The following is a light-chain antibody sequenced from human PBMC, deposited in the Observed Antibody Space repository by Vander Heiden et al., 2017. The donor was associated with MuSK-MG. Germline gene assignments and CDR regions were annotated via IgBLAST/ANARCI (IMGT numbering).Light chain of an antibody. CDR3: QMDYNLWT. Sequence: DIQMTQSPSSLSASLGDRVTITCQASQDISTYLNWYQQKPGKAPKLLIYGASMWEKGVPSRFSGNGSGTDFTFTSSGRQPEDIATYYWQMDYNLWTFGQGTKVEIK. CDR2: GAS. J-gene: IGKJ1*01. V-gene: IGKV1-33*01. CDR1: QDISTY.